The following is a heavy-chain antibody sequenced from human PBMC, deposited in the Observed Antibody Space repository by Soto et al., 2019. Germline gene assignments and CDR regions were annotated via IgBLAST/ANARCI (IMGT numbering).Heavy chain of an antibody. CDR2: ISYDGSNK. Sequence: PGGSLRLSCAASGFTFSSYAMHGVRQAPGKGLEWVAVISYDGSNKYYADSVKGRFTISRDNSKNTLYLQMNSLRAEDTAVYYCASPRAAADYWGQGTLVTVSS. J-gene: IGHJ4*02. D-gene: IGHD6-13*01. V-gene: IGHV3-30-3*01. CDR3: ASPRAAADY. CDR1: GFTFSSYA.